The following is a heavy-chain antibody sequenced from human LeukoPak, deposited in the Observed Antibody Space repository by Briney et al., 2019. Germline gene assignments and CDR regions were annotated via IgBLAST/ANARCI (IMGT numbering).Heavy chain of an antibody. CDR2: ISFDGTNK. V-gene: IGHV3-30*04. CDR1: GVTLSNYA. J-gene: IGHJ4*02. CDR3: ATDYGDYEPIDY. D-gene: IGHD4-17*01. Sequence: GGSLRLSCTAPGVTLSNYAMHWVRRPPGRGLEWVAVISFDGTNKYYGDSVEGRFPVSRDNSKNTVYLQMNSLRPDDTAMYYCATDYGDYEPIDYWGQGTLVTVSS.